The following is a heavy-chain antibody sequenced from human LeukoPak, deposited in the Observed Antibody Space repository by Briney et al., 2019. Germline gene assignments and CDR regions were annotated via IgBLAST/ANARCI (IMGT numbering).Heavy chain of an antibody. J-gene: IGHJ5*02. V-gene: IGHV4-34*01. D-gene: IGHD2-2*02. CDR2: INHSGST. CDR3: AICSTSCYKGGWFDP. Sequence: PSETLSLTCAVYGGSFSGYYWSWIRQPPGEGLEWIGEINHSGSTNYNPSLKSRATISVDTSKNQFSLKLSSVTAADTAVYYCAICSTSCYKGGWFDPWGQGTLVTVSS. CDR1: GGSFSGYY.